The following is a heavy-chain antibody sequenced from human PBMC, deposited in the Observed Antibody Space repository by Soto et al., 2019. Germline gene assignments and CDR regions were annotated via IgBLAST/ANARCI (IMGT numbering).Heavy chain of an antibody. CDR2: IKSKTDGGTT. J-gene: IGHJ4*02. CDR3: STDGCSGGGCFAGLY. V-gene: IGHV3-15*01. CDR1: GFTFSDAW. Sequence: GGSLRLSCAASGFTFSDAWMSWVRQTPGKGLEWVGRIKSKTDGGTTDFAAPVKGRFTVSRDDSKNTVHLQMSSLRIEDTAVYYCSTDGCSGGGCFAGLYWGQGSLVTV. D-gene: IGHD2-15*01.